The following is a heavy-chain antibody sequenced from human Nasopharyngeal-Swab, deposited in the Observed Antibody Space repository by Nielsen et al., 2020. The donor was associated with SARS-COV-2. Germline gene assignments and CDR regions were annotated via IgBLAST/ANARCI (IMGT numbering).Heavy chain of an antibody. D-gene: IGHD3-22*01. CDR1: GGTFSSYA. CDR3: ASQGGGDYYDSRRYYNYVMDV. Sequence: SVKVSCKASGGTFSSYAISWVRQAPGQGLEWMGRIIPIFGIANYAQKLQGRVTITADKSTSTAYTELSSLRSEDTAVYYCASQGGGDYYDSRRYYNYVMDVWGQGTTATVSS. J-gene: IGHJ6*02. CDR2: IIPIFGIA. V-gene: IGHV1-69*04.